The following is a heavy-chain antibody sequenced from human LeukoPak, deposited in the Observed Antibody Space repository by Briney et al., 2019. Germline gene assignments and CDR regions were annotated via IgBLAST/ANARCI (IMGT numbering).Heavy chain of an antibody. CDR2: ISGSGGST. CDR3: AREVIGYCSGGSCYSFWYFDL. V-gene: IGHV3-23*01. J-gene: IGHJ2*01. D-gene: IGHD2-15*01. Sequence: GGSLRLSCAASGFTFSSYAMSWVRQAPGKGLEWVSAISGSGGSTYYADSVKGRFTISRDNSKDTLYLQMNSLRSEDTAVYYCAREVIGYCSGGSCYSFWYFDLWGRGTLVTVSS. CDR1: GFTFSSYA.